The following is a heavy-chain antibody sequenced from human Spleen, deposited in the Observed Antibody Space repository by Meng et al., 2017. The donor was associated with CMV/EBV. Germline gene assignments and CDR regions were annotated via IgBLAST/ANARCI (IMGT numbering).Heavy chain of an antibody. V-gene: IGHV3-48*04. CDR1: GFTFSGYN. CDR3: ARDLHVDGLDP. CDR2: INTNSRTI. Sequence: GESLKISCAAFGFTFSGYNMNWVRQAPGKGLEWVSYINTNSRTIYYADSVKRRFTISRDNTRNSLYLQMNGLRAEDTAVYYCARDLHVDGLDPWGQGTLVTVSS. J-gene: IGHJ5*02.